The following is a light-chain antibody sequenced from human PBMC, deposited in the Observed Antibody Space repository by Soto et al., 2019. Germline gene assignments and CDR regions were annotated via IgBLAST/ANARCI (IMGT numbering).Light chain of an antibody. CDR1: SSEVGSYNF. Sequence: QSVLTQPASLSGSPGQSITISCTGTSSEVGSYNFVSWYQQHPGKAPKLMIYEGSKRPSGVSNRFSGSKSGNTASLTISGLQAEDEADYYCCSYAGSSTFPYVFGTGTKVTVL. V-gene: IGLV2-23*03. CDR3: CSYAGSSTFPYV. CDR2: EGS. J-gene: IGLJ1*01.